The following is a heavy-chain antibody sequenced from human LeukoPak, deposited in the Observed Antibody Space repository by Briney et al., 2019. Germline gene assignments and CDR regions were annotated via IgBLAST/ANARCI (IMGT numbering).Heavy chain of an antibody. V-gene: IGHV4-34*01. CDR2: IHPSGRP. Sequence: GSLRLSCAASGFTFSSYAMSWVRQAPGKGLEWIGEIHPSGRPYYNPSLESRVTMSLDTSENQFSLKMSSVTAADTAIYYCARGEDYYKCGNYWGQGTLVTVSS. D-gene: IGHD3-22*01. CDR1: GFTFSSYA. CDR3: ARGEDYYKCGNY. J-gene: IGHJ4*02.